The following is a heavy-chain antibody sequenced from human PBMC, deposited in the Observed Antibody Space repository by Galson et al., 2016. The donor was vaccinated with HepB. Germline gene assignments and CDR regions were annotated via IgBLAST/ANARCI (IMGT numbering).Heavy chain of an antibody. D-gene: IGHD1-26*01. V-gene: IGHV3-53*05. CDR3: ARGLVGSTTAFDS. Sequence: LRLSCAASGFTVTGSYMTWVRQAPGRGLEWVSAIYSAGATYHAESVKGRFTISRDSSKNTLFLQMDRLRPEDTAVYFCARGLVGSTTAFDSWGQGTLVAVSS. CDR2: IYSAGAT. CDR1: GFTVTGSY. J-gene: IGHJ4*02.